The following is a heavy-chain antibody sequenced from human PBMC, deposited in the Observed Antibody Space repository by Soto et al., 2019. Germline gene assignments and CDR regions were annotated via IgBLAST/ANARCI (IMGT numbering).Heavy chain of an antibody. J-gene: IGHJ6*02. Sequence: ASETLSLTCTVSGGSISSCYWSWIRQPPGKGLEWIGYIYYSGITNYNPSLKSRVTISVDTSKNQFSLKLSSVTAADTAVYYCARYKSNYYYGMDVWGQGTTVTVSS. CDR3: ARYKSNYYYGMDV. V-gene: IGHV4-59*01. D-gene: IGHD1-20*01. CDR1: GGSISSCY. CDR2: IYYSGIT.